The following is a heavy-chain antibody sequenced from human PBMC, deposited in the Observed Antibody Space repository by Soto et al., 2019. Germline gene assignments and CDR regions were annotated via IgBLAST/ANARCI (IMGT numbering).Heavy chain of an antibody. D-gene: IGHD3-10*01. CDR1: GVIFAKAW. CDR2: INNKTDAETI. Sequence: EVQLVESGGGFVEPGGSLRLSCAASGVIFAKAWMSWVRQAPEEGLEWVGRINNKTDAETIRYAAPVRGRFTISRDNSKDTLYLQMSSLKIEDTAGYYCTTDRRRGGSSPHFDNWGQGTQVTFSS. V-gene: IGHV3-15*01. J-gene: IGHJ4*02. CDR3: TTDRRRGGSSPHFDN.